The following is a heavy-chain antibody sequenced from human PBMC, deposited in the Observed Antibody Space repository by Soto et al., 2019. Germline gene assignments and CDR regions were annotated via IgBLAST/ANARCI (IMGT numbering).Heavy chain of an antibody. CDR2: IWYDGSNK. J-gene: IGHJ4*02. D-gene: IGHD3-10*01. V-gene: IGHV3-33*01. CDR1: GFTFSSYG. CDR3: ARFGLGSGSYYRGYFDY. Sequence: QVQLVESGGGVVQPGRSLRLSCAASGFTFSSYGMHWVGQAPGKGLEGVAVIWYDGSNKYYADSVKGRFTISRDNSKNTLYLQMNSLRAEDTAVYYCARFGLGSGSYYRGYFDYWGQGTLVTVSS.